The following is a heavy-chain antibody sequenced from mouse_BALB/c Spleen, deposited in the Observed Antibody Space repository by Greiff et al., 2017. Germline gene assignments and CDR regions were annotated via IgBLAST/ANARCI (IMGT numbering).Heavy chain of an antibody. Sequence: VQLQQSGAELVRPGSSVKISCKASGYAFSSYWMNWVKQRPGQGLEWIGQIYPGDGDTNYNGKFKGKATLTADKSSSTAYMQLSSLTSEDSAVYFCARGGGWLLPLAMDYWGQGTSVTVSS. V-gene: IGHV1-80*01. D-gene: IGHD2-3*01. CDR1: GYAFSSYW. CDR2: IYPGDGDT. CDR3: ARGGGWLLPLAMDY. J-gene: IGHJ4*01.